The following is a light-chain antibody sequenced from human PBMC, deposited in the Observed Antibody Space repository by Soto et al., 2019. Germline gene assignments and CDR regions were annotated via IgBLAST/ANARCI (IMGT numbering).Light chain of an antibody. V-gene: IGKV1-5*03. CDR1: QSISNW. CDR2: KAS. J-gene: IGKJ1*01. CDR3: QQYNGYRWT. Sequence: DIQMTQSPSTLSASVGDRVTITCRASQSISNWLAWYQQKPGKAPKILIFKASSLESGVPSRFSGSGSGTEFTLTISSLQPDDFATYYCQQYNGYRWTFGQGTQVEIK.